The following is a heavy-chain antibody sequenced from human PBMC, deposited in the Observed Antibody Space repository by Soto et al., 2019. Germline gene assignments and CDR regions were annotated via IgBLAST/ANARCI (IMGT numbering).Heavy chain of an antibody. D-gene: IGHD2-15*01. CDR2: ISYDGSNK. J-gene: IGHJ4*02. Sequence: GGSLRLSCAASGFTFSSYGMHWVRQAPGKGLEWVAVISYDGSNKYYADSVKGRFTISRDNSKNTLYLQMNSLRAEDTAVYYCANYRLLLYYFDYWGQGTLVTVSS. CDR3: ANYRLLLYYFDY. V-gene: IGHV3-30*18. CDR1: GFTFSSYG.